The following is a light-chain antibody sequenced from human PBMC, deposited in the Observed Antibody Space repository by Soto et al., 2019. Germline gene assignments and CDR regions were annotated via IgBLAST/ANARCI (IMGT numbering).Light chain of an antibody. V-gene: IGLV1-40*01. J-gene: IGLJ1*01. CDR1: SSNIGAGSD. Sequence: QALLTHPASISGAPGQRVTISCTCSSSNIGAGSDVHWYHQLPGTAPKLLIYGNTNRPSGVPDRFSGSKSGTSASLAIAGLQTEDEGDYYCQTYDSSLSGLYVFGTGTKVTVL. CDR2: GNT. CDR3: QTYDSSLSGLYV.